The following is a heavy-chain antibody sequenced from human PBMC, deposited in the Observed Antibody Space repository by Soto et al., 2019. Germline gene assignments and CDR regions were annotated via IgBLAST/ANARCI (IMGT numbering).Heavy chain of an antibody. CDR3: ARSIRGPRRFNGMDV. V-gene: IGHV2-70*13. CDR1: GFSLTSPGMC. J-gene: IGHJ6*02. Sequence: SGPTLVNPTETLTLTCTFSGFSLTSPGMCVSWIRQSPGKALEWLALIERDDDDNYYSTSLKTRLTISKDTRKNQVVLTMANMEPADTATYYCARSIRGPRRFNGMDVWGQGTTVTVSS. D-gene: IGHD1-20*01. CDR2: IERDDDDN.